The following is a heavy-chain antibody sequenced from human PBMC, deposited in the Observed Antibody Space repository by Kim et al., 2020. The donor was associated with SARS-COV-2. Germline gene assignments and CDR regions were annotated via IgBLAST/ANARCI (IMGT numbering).Heavy chain of an antibody. CDR2: IWYDGSNK. CDR1: GFTFSSYG. Sequence: GGSLRLSCAASGFTFSSYGMHWVRQAPGKGLEWVAVIWYDGSNKYYADSVKGRFTISRDNSKNTLYLQMNSLRAEDTAVYYCARDLDHPEDGMDVWGQGTTVTVSS. V-gene: IGHV3-33*01. D-gene: IGHD3-9*01. J-gene: IGHJ6*02. CDR3: ARDLDHPEDGMDV.